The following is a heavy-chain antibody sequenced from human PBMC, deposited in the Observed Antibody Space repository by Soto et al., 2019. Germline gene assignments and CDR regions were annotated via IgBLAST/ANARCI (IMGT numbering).Heavy chain of an antibody. CDR3: ARVPVYDILTGYPAGGSDY. CDR2: IYYSGRT. CDR1: GGSISSGGYN. V-gene: IGHV4-31*03. Sequence: PSETLSLTCPVSGGSISSGGYNWSWIRQHPGKGLEWIGYIYYSGRTYYNPSLKSRVTISVDTSKNQFSLKLSSVTAADTAVYYCARVPVYDILTGYPAGGSDYWGQGTLVTVSS. J-gene: IGHJ4*02. D-gene: IGHD3-9*01.